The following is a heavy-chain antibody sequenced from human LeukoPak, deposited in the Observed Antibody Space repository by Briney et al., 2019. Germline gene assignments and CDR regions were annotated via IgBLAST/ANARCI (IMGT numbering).Heavy chain of an antibody. CDR1: GFTFSNYA. CDR3: ARGSYSSSWATGTDF. J-gene: IGHJ4*02. Sequence: GGSLRLSCEASGFTFSNYAMSWVRQAPGKGLEWVSSISSSSSYIYYADSLKGRFTISRDNAKNSLYLKMNRLGVEDTAVYYCARGSYSSSWATGTDFWGQGTLVTVSS. V-gene: IGHV3-21*01. CDR2: ISSSSSYI. D-gene: IGHD6-13*01.